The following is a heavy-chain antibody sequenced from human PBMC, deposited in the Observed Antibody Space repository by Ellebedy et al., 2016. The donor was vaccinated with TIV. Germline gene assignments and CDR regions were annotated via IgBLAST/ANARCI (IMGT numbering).Heavy chain of an antibody. Sequence: PGGSLRLSCAASEFTFSDYGMHRVRQAPGEGLEWLAVIAHDGSIQHYADSAKGRFTVSRDNFKNMLYLQMDSLKVEDTSVYYCAKEISARSSNGWPFDQWGQGTLVTVSS. D-gene: IGHD6-19*01. CDR2: IAHDGSIQ. J-gene: IGHJ4*02. CDR1: EFTFSDYG. CDR3: AKEISARSSNGWPFDQ. V-gene: IGHV3-30*18.